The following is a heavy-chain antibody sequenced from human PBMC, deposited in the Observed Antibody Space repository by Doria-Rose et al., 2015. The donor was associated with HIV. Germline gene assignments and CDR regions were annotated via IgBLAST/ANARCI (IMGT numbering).Heavy chain of an antibody. Sequence: WNWLRQVPGKGLESLVYTYSTGTSDYSPSLKSRLNMAVDTSKNQFSLKLSFVTVADTAVYYCARMGSYRELDYWGQGARVIVSA. D-gene: IGHD3-3*01. CDR3: ARMGSYRELDY. CDR2: TYSTGTS. J-gene: IGHJ4*02. V-gene: IGHV4-30-4*05.